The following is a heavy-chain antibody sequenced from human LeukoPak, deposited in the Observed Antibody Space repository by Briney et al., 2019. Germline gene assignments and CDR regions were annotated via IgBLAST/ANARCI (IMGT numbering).Heavy chain of an antibody. CDR1: GYTFTSYG. CDR2: ISAYNGNT. J-gene: IGHJ4*02. Sequence: ASVKVSCKASGYTFTSYGISWVRQAPGQGLEWVGWISAYNGNTNYAQKLQGRVTMTTDTSTSTAYMELRSLRSDDTAVYYCARDHRHYDFWSGYYDYWGQGTLVTVSS. D-gene: IGHD3-3*01. CDR3: ARDHRHYDFWSGYYDY. V-gene: IGHV1-18*01.